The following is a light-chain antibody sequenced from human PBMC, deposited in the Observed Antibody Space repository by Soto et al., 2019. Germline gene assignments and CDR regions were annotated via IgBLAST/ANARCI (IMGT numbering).Light chain of an antibody. V-gene: IGKV3-20*01. CDR2: GAS. Sequence: EIVLTQSPGTLSVSPGERATLSCRASQSVSSSYLAWYQQKPGQAPRLLIYGASSRATGIPDRFSGSGSGTDFTLTISRLEPEDFAVYYCQQYGSSPFGQGTKVDIK. J-gene: IGKJ1*01. CDR1: QSVSSSY. CDR3: QQYGSSP.